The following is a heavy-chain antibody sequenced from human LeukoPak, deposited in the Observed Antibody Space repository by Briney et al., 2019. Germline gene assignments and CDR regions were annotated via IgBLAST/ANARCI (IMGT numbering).Heavy chain of an antibody. V-gene: IGHV3-48*01. D-gene: IGHD5-12*01. CDR1: GFNFIDYS. CDR3: ARDHRYAFDN. Sequence: GGSLRLSCAASGFNFIDYSMNWVRQAPGKGLEWISSIGISSGNTKYAESVKGRFTISRDKARNSLYLQMNSLRVEDTAMYYCARDHRYAFDNWGHGTLVTVSS. J-gene: IGHJ4*01. CDR2: IGISSGNT.